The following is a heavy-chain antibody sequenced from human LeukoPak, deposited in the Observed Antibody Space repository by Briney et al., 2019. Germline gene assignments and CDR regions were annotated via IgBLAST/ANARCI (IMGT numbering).Heavy chain of an antibody. CDR3: STDGGGPRFGGYAAY. CDR2: IRAKTEGATT. CDR1: GFTFTNAW. J-gene: IGHJ4*02. D-gene: IGHD5-12*01. V-gene: IGHV3-15*01. Sequence: GGSLRLSCAASGFTFTNAWMNWVRQAPGKGLEWVGRIRAKTEGATTDFAAPVKGRFTISRDDSKNTLYLQMNSLKTEDTAVYYCSTDGGGPRFGGYAAYWGQGTLVTVSS.